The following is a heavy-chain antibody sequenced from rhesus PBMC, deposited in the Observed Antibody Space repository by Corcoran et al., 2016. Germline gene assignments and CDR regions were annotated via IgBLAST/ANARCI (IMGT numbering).Heavy chain of an antibody. D-gene: IGHD3-34*01. J-gene: IGHJ4*01. CDR2: ISGSSGST. Sequence: QVQLQESGPGLVKPSETLSLTCAVSGYSISSGYYWGWIRQPPGKGLEYIGYISGSSGSTYYNPSLKSRVTISKDTSKNQFSLKLSSVTAADTAVYYCARGGWGDFDYWGQGVLVTVSS. V-gene: IGHV4-99*02. CDR3: ARGGWGDFDY. CDR1: GYSISSGYY.